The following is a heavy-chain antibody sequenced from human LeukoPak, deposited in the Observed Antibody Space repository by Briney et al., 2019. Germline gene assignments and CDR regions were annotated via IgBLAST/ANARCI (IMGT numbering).Heavy chain of an antibody. Sequence: LPGESLRLSCAASGFTFSSFWMHWVRQSPGKGLEWVSRIIDDGTHTGYADSVKGRFTISRDNAKNTLYLQMNSLRADDTAVYYCTRVFATGPSFDYWGQGTLVTVSS. D-gene: IGHD3-9*01. CDR3: TRVFATGPSFDY. J-gene: IGHJ4*02. V-gene: IGHV3-74*01. CDR1: GFTFSSFW. CDR2: IIDDGTHT.